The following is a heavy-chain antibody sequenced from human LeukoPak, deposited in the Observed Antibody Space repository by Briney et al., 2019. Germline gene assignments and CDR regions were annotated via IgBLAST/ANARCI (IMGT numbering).Heavy chain of an antibody. V-gene: IGHV3-74*01. Sequence: GGSLRLSCAASGFTFSSYWMHWVRQAPGKWLVWVSRINSDGSTTNYADSVKGRFTISRDNAKNTLYLQMSSLRAEDTAVYYCARVRDYGSSYSYFLHWGQGTLVTVSS. CDR1: GFTFSSYW. CDR3: ARVRDYGSSYSYFLH. CDR2: INSDGSTT. D-gene: IGHD6-6*01. J-gene: IGHJ1*01.